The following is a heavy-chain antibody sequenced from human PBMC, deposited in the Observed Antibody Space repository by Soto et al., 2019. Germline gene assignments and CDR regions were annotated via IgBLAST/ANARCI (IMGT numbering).Heavy chain of an antibody. J-gene: IGHJ4*02. CDR3: ARAQPPYSSSYFDY. Sequence: EVQLLESGGDLVQPGGSLRLSCAASGFTFSSYAMSWVRQAPGKGLEWVSTISGRGDDTYYTDSVKGRFTISRDISKNRLDVHMNGLRAEYTAVYYCARAQPPYSSSYFDYCGQGTLVTVSS. CDR2: ISGRGDDT. CDR1: GFTFSSYA. V-gene: IGHV3-23*01. D-gene: IGHD3-22*01.